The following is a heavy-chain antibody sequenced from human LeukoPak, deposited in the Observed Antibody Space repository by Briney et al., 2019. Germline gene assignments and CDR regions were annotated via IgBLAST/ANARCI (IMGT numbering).Heavy chain of an antibody. CDR1: GGSISSSSYY. CDR3: ARLEAVAGILDY. D-gene: IGHD6-19*01. CDR2: IYYSGST. Sequence: SETLSLTCTVSGGSISSSSYYWGWIRQPPGKGLERIGSIYYSGSTYYNPSLKSRVTISVDTSKNQSSLKLSSVTAADTAVYYCARLEAVAGILDYWGPGTLVTVSS. J-gene: IGHJ4*02. V-gene: IGHV4-39*01.